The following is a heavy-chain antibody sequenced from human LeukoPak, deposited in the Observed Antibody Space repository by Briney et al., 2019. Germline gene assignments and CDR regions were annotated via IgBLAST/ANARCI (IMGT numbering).Heavy chain of an antibody. D-gene: IGHD3-10*01. CDR3: ARAVAHYGSGSYPHFDY. CDR2: IYYSGST. J-gene: IGHJ4*02. CDR1: GGSFSGHY. V-gene: IGHV4-30-4*08. Sequence: SETLSLTCAVYGGSFSGHYWSWIRQPPGKGLECIGYIYYSGSTYYNPSLKSRVTISVDTSKNQFSLKLSEVTAADTAVYYCARAVAHYGSGSYPHFDYWGQGTLVTVSS.